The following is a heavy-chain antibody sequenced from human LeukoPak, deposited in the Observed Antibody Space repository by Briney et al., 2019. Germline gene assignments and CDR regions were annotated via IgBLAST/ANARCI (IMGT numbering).Heavy chain of an antibody. CDR2: LYYSGST. CDR1: GGSISSSSYY. J-gene: IGHJ6*02. V-gene: IGHV4-39*01. Sequence: SETLSLTCTVSGGSISSSSYYWGWIRQPPGKGLEWIGSLYYSGSTWYSPSLKRRVTIFVDTSKNQCSLKVGSVTAADTAVYYCARLSMAARTIYYYGMDVWGQGTTLTVSS. CDR3: ARLSMAARTIYYYGMDV. D-gene: IGHD6-6*01.